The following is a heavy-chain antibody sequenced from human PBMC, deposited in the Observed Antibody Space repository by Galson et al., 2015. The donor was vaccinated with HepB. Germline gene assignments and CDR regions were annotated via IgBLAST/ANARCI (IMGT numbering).Heavy chain of an antibody. Sequence: SETLSLTCAVSGSSIGSDKWWGWIRQPPGKGLEWIGYIRYSGGTHYNPSLRSRVTLSVDTSKNQFSLKLSSVTAVDTAVYYCARATTVTGTSCDYWGQGTLVTVSS. CDR3: ARATTVTGTSCDY. CDR2: IRYSGGT. J-gene: IGHJ4*02. V-gene: IGHV4-28*03. D-gene: IGHD6-19*01. CDR1: GSSIGSDKW.